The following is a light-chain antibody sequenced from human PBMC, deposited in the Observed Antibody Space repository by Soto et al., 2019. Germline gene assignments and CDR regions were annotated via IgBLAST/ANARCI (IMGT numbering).Light chain of an antibody. J-gene: IGKJ1*01. CDR1: QDISNY. CDR2: DAS. V-gene: IGKV1-33*01. CDR3: QQYSSHST. Sequence: DIQMTQYPSSLSASVGDRVTITCQASQDISNYLNWYQQKPGKAPKLLIYDASNLETGVPSRFSGSGSGTEFTLTISSLQPDDFATYYCQQYSSHSTFGQGTKVDIK.